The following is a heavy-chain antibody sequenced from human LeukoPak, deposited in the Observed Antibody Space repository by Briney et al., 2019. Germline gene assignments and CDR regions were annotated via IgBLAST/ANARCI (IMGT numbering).Heavy chain of an antibody. V-gene: IGHV3-74*01. D-gene: IGHD3-10*01. J-gene: IGHJ4*02. CDR2: ISSDGTST. CDR1: GFTFSSYW. CDR3: ARDYGGAQLDY. Sequence: GGSLRLSCAASGFTFSSYWMHWVRQAPGKGLVWVSRISSDGTSTGYADSVKGRFTISRDNAKNTLYLQMNSLRAEDTSVYYCARDYGGAQLDYWGQGTLVTVSS.